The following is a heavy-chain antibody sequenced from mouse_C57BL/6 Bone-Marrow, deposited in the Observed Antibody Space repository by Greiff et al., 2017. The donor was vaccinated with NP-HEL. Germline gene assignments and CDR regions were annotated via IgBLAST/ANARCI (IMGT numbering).Heavy chain of an antibody. Sequence: EVTLVEPGGGLVQPGGSLKLSCAASGYTFSDYYMNWVRQTPEKRLAWVAYISTGGGSTYYLETVKGRFTISRDNAKNTLYLPMSSLESEDTSVYYCARQGGLLRYWYFGVWGTGATVTVSS. V-gene: IGHV5-12*01. CDR2: ISTGGGST. CDR1: GYTFSDYY. CDR3: ARQGGLLRYWYFGV. D-gene: IGHD1-1*01. J-gene: IGHJ1*03.